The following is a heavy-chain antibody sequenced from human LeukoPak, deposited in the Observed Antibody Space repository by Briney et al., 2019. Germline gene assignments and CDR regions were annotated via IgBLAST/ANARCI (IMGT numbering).Heavy chain of an antibody. Sequence: TASETLSLTCTVSGGSISSSTYYWGWIRQPPGKGLEWIGSIYYSGSTYYNPSLKSRVTISVDTSKNQFSLKLSSVTAADTSVYYCARSLSGSYPSLDNWGQGTLVTVSS. D-gene: IGHD1-26*01. V-gene: IGHV4-39*01. J-gene: IGHJ4*02. CDR2: IYYSGST. CDR3: ARSLSGSYPSLDN. CDR1: GGSISSSTYY.